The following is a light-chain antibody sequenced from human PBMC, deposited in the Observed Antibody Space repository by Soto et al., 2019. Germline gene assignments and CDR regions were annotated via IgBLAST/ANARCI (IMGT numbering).Light chain of an antibody. Sequence: QCALTQPPSESGSPGQSVTISCTGTSSDVGGYNYVSWYQQHPGKAPKLMIYEVSKRPSGVPDRFSGSKSGNTASLTVSGLQAEDEADYYCSSYAGSTGVFGGGTKLTVL. CDR2: EVS. CDR1: SSDVGGYNY. CDR3: SSYAGSTGV. J-gene: IGLJ3*02. V-gene: IGLV2-8*01.